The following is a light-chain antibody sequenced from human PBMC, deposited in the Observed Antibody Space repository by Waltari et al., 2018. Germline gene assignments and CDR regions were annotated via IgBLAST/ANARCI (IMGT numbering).Light chain of an antibody. Sequence: QSALTQPASMSASPGPSFTTSCTATNNAVGTYDLVTWYQQHPGRAPKPLIFQGTKRPSEVSGRFSGSKSADTASLTISGLQPEDEADYYCCSYAGTWLFGGGTKVTVL. CDR1: NNAVGTYDL. J-gene: IGLJ3*02. CDR2: QGT. CDR3: CSYAGTWL. V-gene: IGLV2-23*01.